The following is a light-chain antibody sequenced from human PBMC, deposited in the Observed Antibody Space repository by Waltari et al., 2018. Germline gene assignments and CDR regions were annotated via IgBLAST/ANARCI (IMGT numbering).Light chain of an antibody. V-gene: IGLV1-51*01. J-gene: IGLJ2*01. Sequence: QSVLTQPPSVSAPPGPKVTISCSGSSSNIGNYLVSWYHQLPGATPKLLIYDNYKRPSGIPDRFSASKSGTSATLDITGLQIGDEADYYCATWDNSLTAVVFGGGTKLTVL. CDR2: DNY. CDR1: SSNIGNYL. CDR3: ATWDNSLTAVV.